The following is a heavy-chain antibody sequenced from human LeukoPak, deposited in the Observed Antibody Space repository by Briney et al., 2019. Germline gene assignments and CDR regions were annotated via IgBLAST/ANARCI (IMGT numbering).Heavy chain of an antibody. CDR3: ARADSSGYYSPAYFDY. J-gene: IGHJ4*02. CDR1: GYTLTGYY. D-gene: IGHD3-22*01. Sequence: ASVKVSCKASGYTLTGYYMHWVRQAPGQGLEWMGWINPNSGGTNYAQKFQGRVTMTRDTSISTAYMELSRLRSDDTAVCYCARADSSGYYSPAYFDYWGQGTLVTVSS. CDR2: INPNSGGT. V-gene: IGHV1-2*02.